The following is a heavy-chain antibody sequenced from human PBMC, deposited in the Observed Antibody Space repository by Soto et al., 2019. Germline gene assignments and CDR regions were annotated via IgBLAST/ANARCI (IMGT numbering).Heavy chain of an antibody. CDR3: ARPNYGGNSVGYYYYGMDV. Sequence: GGSLRLSCAASGFTFSSYSMNWVRQAPGKGLEWVSSISSSSSSIYYAYSVKGRFTISRDNAKNALYLQMNSLRAEDTAVYYCARPNYGGNSVGYYYYGMDVWGQGTMVTVSS. J-gene: IGHJ6*02. CDR2: ISSSSSSI. V-gene: IGHV3-21*01. CDR1: GFTFSSYS. D-gene: IGHD4-17*01.